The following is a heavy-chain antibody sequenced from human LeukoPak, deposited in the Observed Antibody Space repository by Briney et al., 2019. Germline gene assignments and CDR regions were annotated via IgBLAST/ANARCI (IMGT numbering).Heavy chain of an antibody. CDR2: INPNSGGT. J-gene: IGHJ6*03. D-gene: IGHD2-2*01. CDR3: ARRSKKYCSSTSCYVHYYMDV. CDR1: GYTFTGYY. V-gene: IGHV1-2*02. Sequence: ASVKVSCKASGYTFTGYYMHWVRQAPGQGLEWMGWINPNSGGTNYAQKFQGRDTMTRDTSISTAYMELSRLRSDDTAVYYCARRSKKYCSSTSCYVHYYMDVWGKGTTVTVSS.